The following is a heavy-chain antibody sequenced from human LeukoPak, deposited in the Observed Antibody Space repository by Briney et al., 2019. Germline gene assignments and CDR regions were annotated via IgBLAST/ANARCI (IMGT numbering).Heavy chain of an antibody. D-gene: IGHD3-22*01. J-gene: IGHJ4*02. Sequence: GGSLRLACAASGFTFSSYAMSWVRQAPGKGLEWVSAISGSGGSRYYADSVKGRFTISRDNSNNTLYLQMNSLRAEDTAVYYCAKDRDYDSSGAFDYWGQGTLDTVSS. CDR1: GFTFSSYA. V-gene: IGHV3-23*01. CDR2: ISGSGGSR. CDR3: AKDRDYDSSGAFDY.